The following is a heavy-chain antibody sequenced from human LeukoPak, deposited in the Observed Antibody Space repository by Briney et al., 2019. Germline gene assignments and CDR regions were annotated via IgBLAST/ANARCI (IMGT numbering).Heavy chain of an antibody. J-gene: IGHJ4*02. CDR1: GFTFSNAW. D-gene: IGHD3-10*01. V-gene: IGHV3-15*01. CDR2: IKSKTDGGTT. Sequence: KAGGSLRLSCAASGFTFSNAWMSWVRQAPGKGLEWVGRIKSKTDGGTTDYAAPVKGRFTISRDDSKNTLYLQMNSLKTEDTAVYYCTTRGPFTYYYGSGSYRFDYWAQGTLVTVSS. CDR3: TTRGPFTYYYGSGSYRFDY.